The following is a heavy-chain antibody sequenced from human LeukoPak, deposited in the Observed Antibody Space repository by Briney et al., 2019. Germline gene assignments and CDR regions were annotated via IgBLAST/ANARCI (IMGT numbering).Heavy chain of an antibody. V-gene: IGHV3-11*06. J-gene: IGHJ4*02. D-gene: IGHD4-17*01. Sequence: GGSLRLSCAASGLTFCDYYMSWLRQAPGKGLEGVSYISSSSSYTNYADSVKGRFTMSRDNAKVSLYLQMNSLRAEDTAVYYCARDDNPRYGDYQLFGYWGQGTLVTVSS. CDR1: GLTFCDYY. CDR3: ARDDNPRYGDYQLFGY. CDR2: ISSSSSYT.